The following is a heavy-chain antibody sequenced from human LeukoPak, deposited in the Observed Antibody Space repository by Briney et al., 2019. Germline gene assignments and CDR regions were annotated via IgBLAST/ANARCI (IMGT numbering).Heavy chain of an antibody. D-gene: IGHD3-22*01. CDR3: ARDPYYYDSSGFFLY. J-gene: IGHJ4*02. V-gene: IGHV3-7*01. Sequence: GGSLRLSCAASGFTFSSYWMSWVRQAPGKGLEWVANIKQDGSGKYYVDSVKGRFTISRDNAKNSLYLQMNSLRAEDTAVYYCARDPYYYDSSGFFLYWGQGTLVTVSS. CDR2: IKQDGSGK. CDR1: GFTFSSYW.